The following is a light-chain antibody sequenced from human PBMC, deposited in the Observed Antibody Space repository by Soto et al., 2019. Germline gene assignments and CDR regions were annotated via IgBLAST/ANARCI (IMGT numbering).Light chain of an antibody. Sequence: QSALTQPRSVSGSPGQSVTISCTGTSSDVGGYNYVSWYQQHPGNAPKLMIYDVSKRPSGVPDRFSGSKSANTASLTISWLQAEDEADYYCCSYAGTYTLVFGGGTKLTFL. CDR3: CSYAGTYTLV. CDR1: SSDVGGYNY. CDR2: DVS. J-gene: IGLJ2*01. V-gene: IGLV2-11*01.